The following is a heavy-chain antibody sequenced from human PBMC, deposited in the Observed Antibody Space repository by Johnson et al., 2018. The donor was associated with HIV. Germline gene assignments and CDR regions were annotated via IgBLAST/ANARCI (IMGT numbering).Heavy chain of an antibody. J-gene: IGHJ3*02. CDR1: GFTFSIYW. CDR3: GFDI. Sequence: VQLVESGGGVVQPGRSLRLSCAASGFTFSIYWMSWVRQAPGKGLEWVAKIKQDGSETYYVDSVKGRFTISRDNAKNLLFLQMNSLRAEDTAVYYCGFDIWGQGTMVTVSS. CDR2: IKQDGSET. V-gene: IGHV3-7*03.